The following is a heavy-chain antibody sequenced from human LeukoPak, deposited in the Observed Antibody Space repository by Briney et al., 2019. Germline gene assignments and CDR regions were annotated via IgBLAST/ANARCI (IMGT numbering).Heavy chain of an antibody. CDR2: IYSGGST. CDR3: ARVSYYDSSGYYFLSYVDY. D-gene: IGHD3-22*01. J-gene: IGHJ4*02. Sequence: GGSLRLSCAASGFTVSSNYMSWVRQAPGKGLEWVSVIYSGGSTYYADSVRGRFTISRDNSKNTLYLQMNSLGAEDTAVHYCARVSYYDSSGYYFLSYVDYWGQGTLVTVSS. CDR1: GFTVSSNY. V-gene: IGHV3-53*01.